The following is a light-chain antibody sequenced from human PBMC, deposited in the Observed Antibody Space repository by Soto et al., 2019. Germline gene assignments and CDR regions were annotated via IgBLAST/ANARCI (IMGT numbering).Light chain of an antibody. Sequence: DIHLTQSPSFLSASVGDRFTISCRASQDMSTYVTWYQQKPGEAPKLLIYGASTLRSGVPSRFRGSESGAVFTLTISSLQPEDFETYYCQQLHSYPITFGQGTRLEIK. CDR1: QDMSTY. CDR3: QQLHSYPIT. V-gene: IGKV1-9*01. J-gene: IGKJ5*01. CDR2: GAS.